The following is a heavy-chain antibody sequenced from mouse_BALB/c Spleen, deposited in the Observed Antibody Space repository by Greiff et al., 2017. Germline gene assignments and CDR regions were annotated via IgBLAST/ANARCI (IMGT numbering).Heavy chain of an antibody. CDR3: ARRDYYDYDHAMDY. Sequence: QVQLQQSGAELARPGASVKMSCKASGYTFTSYTMHWVKQRPGQGLEWIGYINPSSGYTNYNQKFKDKATLTADKSSSTAYMQLSSLTSEDSAVYYCARRDYYDYDHAMDYWGQGTSVTVSS. D-gene: IGHD2-4*01. J-gene: IGHJ4*01. CDR1: GYTFTSYT. V-gene: IGHV1-4*01. CDR2: INPSSGYT.